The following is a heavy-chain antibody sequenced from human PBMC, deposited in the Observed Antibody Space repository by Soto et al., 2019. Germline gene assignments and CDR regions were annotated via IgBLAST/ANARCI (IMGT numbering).Heavy chain of an antibody. CDR1: GFTVSSNY. D-gene: IGHD3-9*01. CDR2: IYSGGST. V-gene: IGHV3-53*04. Sequence: GGSLRLSCAASGFTVSSNYMSWVRQAPGEGLEWVSVIYSGGSTYYADSVKGRFTISRHNSKNTLYLQMNSLRAEDTAVYYCARDHRYYDILTGYYSDAFDIWGQGTMVTVSS. CDR3: ARDHRYYDILTGYYSDAFDI. J-gene: IGHJ3*02.